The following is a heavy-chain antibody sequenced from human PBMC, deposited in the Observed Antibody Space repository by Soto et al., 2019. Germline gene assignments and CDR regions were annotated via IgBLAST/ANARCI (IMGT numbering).Heavy chain of an antibody. D-gene: IGHD2-2*01. Sequence: GASVKVSCKASGYTFTGYYMHWVRQAPGQGLEWMGWINPNSGGTNYAQKFQGRVTMTRDTSISTAYMELSRLRSDDTAVYYCARDYCSSTSCSLPIDYSGQGTLVPVYS. CDR3: ARDYCSSTSCSLPIDY. CDR2: INPNSGGT. CDR1: GYTFTGYY. V-gene: IGHV1-2*02. J-gene: IGHJ4*02.